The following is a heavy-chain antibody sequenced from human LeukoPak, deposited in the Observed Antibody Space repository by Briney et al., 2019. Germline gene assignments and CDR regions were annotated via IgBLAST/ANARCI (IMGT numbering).Heavy chain of an antibody. CDR2: IKQDGSEK. J-gene: IGHJ4*02. CDR3: ASLYGSGSYYNRKNDY. D-gene: IGHD3-10*01. V-gene: IGHV3-7*01. Sequence: GGSLRLSCAASGFTFSSYWMSWVRQAPGKGLEWVANIKQDGSEKYYVDSVKGRFTISRDNAKNSLYLQMNSLRAEDTAVYHCASLYGSGSYYNRKNDYWGQGTLVTVSS. CDR1: GFTFSSYW.